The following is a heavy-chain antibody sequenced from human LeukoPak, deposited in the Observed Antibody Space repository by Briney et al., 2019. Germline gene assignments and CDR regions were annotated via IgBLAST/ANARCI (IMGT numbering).Heavy chain of an antibody. CDR1: GGSISTSRYS. V-gene: IGHV4-39*01. Sequence: SETLSLACTVSGGSISTSRYSWGWIRQPPGKGLEWIGNILYSGTTYYNPSLKSRVTISVDTSKNQFSLKLSSVTAADTAVYYCARLDSATDDDYWGQGTLVTVSS. D-gene: IGHD1-1*01. J-gene: IGHJ4*02. CDR3: ARLDSATDDDY. CDR2: ILYSGTT.